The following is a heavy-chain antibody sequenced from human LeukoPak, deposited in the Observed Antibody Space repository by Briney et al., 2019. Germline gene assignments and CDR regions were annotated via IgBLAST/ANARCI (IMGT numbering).Heavy chain of an antibody. J-gene: IGHJ4*02. D-gene: IGHD1-26*01. CDR1: GGSISSYY. CDR2: IYYSGST. CDR3: AIVGATLQVY. Sequence: SETLSLTCTVSGGSISSYYWSWIRQPPGKGLEWIGYIYYSGSTNYNPSLKSRVTISVDTSKNQFSLKLSSVTAADTAVYYCAIVGATLQVYWGQGTLVTVSS. V-gene: IGHV4-59*12.